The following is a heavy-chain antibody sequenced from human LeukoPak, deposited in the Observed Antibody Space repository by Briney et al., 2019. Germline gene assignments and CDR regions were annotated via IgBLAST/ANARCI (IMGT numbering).Heavy chain of an antibody. Sequence: GGSLRLSCVDSGFTFSTYSMNWVRQAPGKGLEWVSSISSSSSYIYYGDSVKGRFTISRDNAKNSLYLQMNSLRAEDTAVYYCARGRLGCSSTSCYAEFDPWGQGTLVTVSS. V-gene: IGHV3-21*01. CDR2: ISSSSSYI. CDR3: ARGRLGCSSTSCYAEFDP. CDR1: GFTFSTYS. J-gene: IGHJ5*02. D-gene: IGHD2-2*01.